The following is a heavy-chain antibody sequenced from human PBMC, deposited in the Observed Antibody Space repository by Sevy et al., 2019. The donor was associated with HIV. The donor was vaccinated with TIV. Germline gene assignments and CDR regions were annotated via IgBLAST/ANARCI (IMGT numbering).Heavy chain of an antibody. Sequence: SETLSLTCTVSGGSISSYYWSWIRQPPGKGLEWIGYIYYSGSTNYNPSLKSRVTISVDTSKNQFSLKLSSVTAADTAVYYCARSPDFDWLQTYYYYYMDVWGKWTTVTVSS. CDR2: IYYSGST. D-gene: IGHD3-9*01. CDR1: GGSISSYY. J-gene: IGHJ6*03. V-gene: IGHV4-59*01. CDR3: ARSPDFDWLQTYYYYYMDV.